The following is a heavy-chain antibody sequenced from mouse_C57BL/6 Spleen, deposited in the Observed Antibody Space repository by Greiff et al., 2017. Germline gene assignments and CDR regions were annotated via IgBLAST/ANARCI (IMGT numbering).Heavy chain of an antibody. V-gene: IGHV1-69*01. J-gene: IGHJ2*01. CDR1: GYTFTSYW. CDR3: ARRDYGNFDY. Sequence: QVQLQQSGAELVMPGASVKLSCKASGYTFTSYWMHWVKQRPGQGLEWIGEIDPSDSYTNYNQKFKGKSTLTVDKSSSTASMQLSSLTSEDSAVYDCARRDYGNFDYWGQGTTLTVSS. CDR2: IDPSDSYT. D-gene: IGHD1-1*01.